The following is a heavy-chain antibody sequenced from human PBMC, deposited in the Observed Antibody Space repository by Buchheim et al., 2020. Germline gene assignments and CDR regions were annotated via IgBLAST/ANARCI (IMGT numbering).Heavy chain of an antibody. D-gene: IGHD3-10*01. Sequence: QVQLVQSGSELKKPGASVKVSCKAFGYTFTSYAMNRVRQAPGQGLEWMGWINTNTGNPTYAQGFTGRFVFSLDTSVSPAYLQISNLKAEDTAVYYCARGSLKRITMVRGVWDYFDYWGQGTL. CDR3: ARGSLKRITMVRGVWDYFDY. J-gene: IGHJ4*02. CDR1: GYTFTSYA. CDR2: INTNTGNP. V-gene: IGHV7-4-1*02.